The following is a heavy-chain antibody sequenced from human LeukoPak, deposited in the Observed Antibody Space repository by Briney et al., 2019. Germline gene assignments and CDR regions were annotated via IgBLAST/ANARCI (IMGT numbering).Heavy chain of an antibody. Sequence: GGSLRLSCAASGFTFSSYAMHWVRQAPRKGLEWVAVISYDGSNKYYGGSVKGRFTITRDNSKNTLYLQMNSLKTEDTAVYYCIRTESSGLHVFDMWGQGTKVTVSS. CDR3: IRTESSGLHVFDM. V-gene: IGHV3-30*03. D-gene: IGHD3-22*01. CDR2: ISYDGSNK. J-gene: IGHJ3*02. CDR1: GFTFSSYA.